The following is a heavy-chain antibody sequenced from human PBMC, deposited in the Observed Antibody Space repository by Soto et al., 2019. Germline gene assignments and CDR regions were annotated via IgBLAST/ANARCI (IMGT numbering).Heavy chain of an antibody. J-gene: IGHJ5*02. CDR3: ARVRGNQHLGWFAP. V-gene: IGHV4-59*08. CDR2: IYYGGST. D-gene: IGHD6-13*01. CDR1: GGSFSPNY. Sequence: SETLSLTCTVSGGSFSPNYWSWIRQPPGKGLEWVGYIYYGGSTSYNPSLKSRVTISLETSKSQFSLRLTSVTAADSAVYYCARVRGNQHLGWFAPRSQGTPDTVSS.